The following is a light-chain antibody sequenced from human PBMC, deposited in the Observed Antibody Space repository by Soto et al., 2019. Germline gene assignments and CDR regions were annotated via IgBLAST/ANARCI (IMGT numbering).Light chain of an antibody. CDR3: KQSYSTPAWT. J-gene: IGKJ1*01. Sequence: DIVMTQSPDSLAVSLGERATINCKSSQSVLYSSNNKNYLAWYQQKPGQPPKLLIYWASTRESGVPDRFSGSGSGTDLPLTISSLQAEAVAVYYCKQSYSTPAWTFGQGTKVEIK. V-gene: IGKV4-1*01. CDR2: WAS. CDR1: QSVLYSSNNKNY.